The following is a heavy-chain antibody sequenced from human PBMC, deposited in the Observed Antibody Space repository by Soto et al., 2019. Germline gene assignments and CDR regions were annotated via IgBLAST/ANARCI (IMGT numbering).Heavy chain of an antibody. J-gene: IGHJ6*02. CDR1: GFTFSSYD. V-gene: IGHV3-13*04. CDR2: IGTAGDT. CDR3: ARDKRVYGMDV. Sequence: GGSLRISCAASGFTFSSYDMHWVRQATGKGLEWVSAIGTAGDTYYPGSVKGRFTISRENAKNSLYLQMNSLRAGDTAVYYCARDKRVYGMDVWGQGTTVTVSS.